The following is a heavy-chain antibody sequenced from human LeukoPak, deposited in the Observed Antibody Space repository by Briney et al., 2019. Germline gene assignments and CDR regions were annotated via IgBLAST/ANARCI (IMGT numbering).Heavy chain of an antibody. Sequence: ASVKVSCKASGYTFISYGISWVRQAPGQGLEWMGWISPHNGNTNYAQSLQGRVTMTTDTSTSTAYMELRSLRSDDTAVYFCARAFEDGDYCAGEDYWGQGTLVTVSS. CDR3: ARAFEDGDYCAGEDY. D-gene: IGHD2-21*01. CDR2: ISPHNGNT. J-gene: IGHJ4*02. CDR1: GYTFISYG. V-gene: IGHV1-18*01.